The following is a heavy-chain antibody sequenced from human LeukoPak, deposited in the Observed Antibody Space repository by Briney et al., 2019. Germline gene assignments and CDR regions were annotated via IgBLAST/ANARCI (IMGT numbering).Heavy chain of an antibody. D-gene: IGHD6-13*01. V-gene: IGHV4-31*03. CDR1: GGSISNGGDY. Sequence: SETLSLTCSVSGGSISNGGDYWSWIRQHPGRGLEWNGNIYNSGGTYYNPSLKSRVSISVDTSKNHFSLKLSSVTAADTAVYYCARTVITAAAFDLWGQGTLVTVSS. CDR3: ARTVITAAAFDL. J-gene: IGHJ4*02. CDR2: IYNSGGT.